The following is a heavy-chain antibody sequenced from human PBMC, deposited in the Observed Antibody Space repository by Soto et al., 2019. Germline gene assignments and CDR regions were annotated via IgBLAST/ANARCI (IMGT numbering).Heavy chain of an antibody. CDR3: ARDPYYYDSSGYYYVLRPFDY. J-gene: IGHJ4*02. D-gene: IGHD3-22*01. Sequence: GGSLRLSCAASGFTFSSYSMNWVRQAPGKGLEWVSSISSSSSYIYYADSVKGRFTISRDNAKNSLYLQMNSLRAEDTAVYYCARDPYYYDSSGYYYVLRPFDYWGQGTLVTVSS. CDR2: ISSSSSYI. V-gene: IGHV3-21*01. CDR1: GFTFSSYS.